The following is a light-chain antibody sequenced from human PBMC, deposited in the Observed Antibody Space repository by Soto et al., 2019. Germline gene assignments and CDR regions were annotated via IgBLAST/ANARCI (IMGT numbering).Light chain of an antibody. CDR3: AACDDSLNGYV. CDR1: SSNIGTNA. V-gene: IGLV1-44*01. J-gene: IGLJ1*01. CDR2: NNN. Sequence: QSVLTQPPSASGTPGQRVTISCSGGSSNIGTNAVNWYQQLPGTAPKLLIYNNNQRPSGVPDRFSGSKSGTSASLAISGLQSEDEADYHCAACDDSLNGYVFGTGTKLTVL.